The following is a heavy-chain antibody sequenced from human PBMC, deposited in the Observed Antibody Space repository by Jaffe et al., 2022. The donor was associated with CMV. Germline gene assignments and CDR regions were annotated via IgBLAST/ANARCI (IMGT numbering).Heavy chain of an antibody. CDR2: IYYSGST. D-gene: IGHD6-19*01. V-gene: IGHV4-59*01. CDR1: GGSISSYY. Sequence: QVQLQESGPGLVKPSETLSLTCTVSGGSISSYYWSWIRQPPGKGLEWIGYIYYSGSTNYNPSLKSRVTISVDTSKNQFSLKLSSVTAADTAVYYCARGMYSSGWIDYWGQGTLVTVSS. CDR3: ARGMYSSGWIDY. J-gene: IGHJ4*02.